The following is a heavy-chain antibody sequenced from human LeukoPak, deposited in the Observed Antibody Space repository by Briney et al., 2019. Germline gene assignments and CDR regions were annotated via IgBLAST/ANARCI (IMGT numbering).Heavy chain of an antibody. CDR3: AGDPTAYYDSSGYYLNTIDF. CDR1: GFTFSSYG. J-gene: IGHJ4*02. Sequence: PGGSLRLSCAASGFTFSSYGMHWVRQAPGKGLEWVAVIWYDGSRKYYGESVKGRFTISRDNSKNTLYLQMNSLRAEDTAVYYCAGDPTAYYDSSGYYLNTIDFWGQGTLVTVSS. V-gene: IGHV3-33*01. D-gene: IGHD3-22*01. CDR2: IWYDGSRK.